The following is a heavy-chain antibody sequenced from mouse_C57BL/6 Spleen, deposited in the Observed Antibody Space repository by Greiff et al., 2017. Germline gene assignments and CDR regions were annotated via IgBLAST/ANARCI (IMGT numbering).Heavy chain of an antibody. CDR2: INPNNGGT. CDR3: ARNYYGSSYGYFDV. CDR1: GYTFTDYN. J-gene: IGHJ1*03. V-gene: IGHV1-22*01. Sequence: VQLQQSGPELVKPGASVKMSCKASGYTFTDYNMHWVKQSHGKSLEWIGYINPNNGGTSYNQKFKGKATLTVNKSSSTAYMELRSLTSEDSAVYYCARNYYGSSYGYFDVWGKGTTVTVSS. D-gene: IGHD1-1*01.